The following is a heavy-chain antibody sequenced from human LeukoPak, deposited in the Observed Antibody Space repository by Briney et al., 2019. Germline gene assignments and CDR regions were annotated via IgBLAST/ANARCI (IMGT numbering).Heavy chain of an antibody. CDR1: GFTFSSYS. CDR2: ISSSSSTI. CDR3: ARDDYGHDPRTGRLTLYYFDY. Sequence: GGSLRLSCAASGFTFSSYSMNWVRQAPGKGLEWVSYISSSSSTIYYADSVKGRFTISRDNAKNSLYLQMNSLRAEDTAVYYCARDDYGHDPRTGRLTLYYFDYWGQGTLVTVSS. D-gene: IGHD4-17*01. V-gene: IGHV3-48*01. J-gene: IGHJ4*02.